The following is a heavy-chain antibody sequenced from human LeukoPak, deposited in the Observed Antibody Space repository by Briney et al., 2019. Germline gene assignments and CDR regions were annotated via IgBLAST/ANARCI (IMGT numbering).Heavy chain of an antibody. CDR3: ARALLVRNGYNYSPNCFDY. CDR1: GFIFSSHG. CDR2: ISHDGNKN. Sequence: PGGSLRLSCVASGFIFSSHGMHWVRQAPGKGLDWVAAISHDGNKNYYADSVKGRFTISRDISKNTLYLQMNSLRTEDTAVYYCARALLVRNGYNYSPNCFDYWGQGTLVTVSS. J-gene: IGHJ4*02. D-gene: IGHD5-24*01. V-gene: IGHV3-30*03.